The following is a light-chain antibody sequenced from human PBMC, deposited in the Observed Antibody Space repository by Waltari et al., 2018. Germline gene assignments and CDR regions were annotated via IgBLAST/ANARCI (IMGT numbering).Light chain of an antibody. V-gene: IGLV2-14*01. CDR3: SSYTSSSTWV. CDR2: DVS. J-gene: IGLJ3*02. Sequence: QSALTQPASVSGSPGQSITISCTGTSSDVVGYNYVSWYQQHPGKAPKLMIYDVSNRPSGVSNRFSGSQSGNTASLTISGLQAEDEADYYCSSYTSSSTWVFGGGTKLTVL. CDR1: SSDVVGYNY.